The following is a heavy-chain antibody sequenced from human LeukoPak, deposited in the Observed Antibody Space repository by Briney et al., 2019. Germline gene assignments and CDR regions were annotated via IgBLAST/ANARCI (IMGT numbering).Heavy chain of an antibody. V-gene: IGHV3-21*01. J-gene: IGHJ6*03. CDR2: ISSSSSYI. CDR1: GFTFSSYS. D-gene: IGHD2-2*01. CDR3: ARAPRYCSSTASCYGYYYYYMDV. Sequence: PGGSLRLSCAASGFTFSSYSMNWVRQAPGKGLEWVSSISSSSSYIYYADSVKGRFTISRDNAKSSLYLQMDSLRAEGTAVYYCARAPRYCSSTASCYGYYYYYMDVWGKGTTVTVSS.